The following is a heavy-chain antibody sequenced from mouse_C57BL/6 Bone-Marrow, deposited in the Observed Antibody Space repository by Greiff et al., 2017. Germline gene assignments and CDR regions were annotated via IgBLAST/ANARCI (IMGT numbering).Heavy chain of an antibody. CDR3: ARGRQLRGFAY. V-gene: IGHV1-64*01. CDR1: GYTFTSYW. CDR2: IHPNSGST. Sequence: QVQLQQPGAELVKPGASVKLSCKASGYTFTSYWMHWVKQRPGQGLEWIGMIHPNSGSTNYNEKFKSKATLTADKSSSTAYMQLNSLTSEDSAVYFCARGRQLRGFAYWGQGTLVTVSA. D-gene: IGHD6-1*02. J-gene: IGHJ3*01.